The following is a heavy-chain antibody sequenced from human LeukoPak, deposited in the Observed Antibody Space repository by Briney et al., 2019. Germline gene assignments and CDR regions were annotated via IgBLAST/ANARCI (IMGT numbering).Heavy chain of an antibody. CDR3: ARDWDSGSLY. CDR1: GFTFSNSA. Sequence: GGSLRLSCAASGFTFSNSAMSWVRQAPGKGLEWVSGFTRNDETTSYADSVKGRFTISRDNSRDTLYLQMNSLTAEDTAVYYCARDWDSGSLYWGQGTLVTVSS. D-gene: IGHD1-26*01. J-gene: IGHJ4*02. CDR2: FTRNDETT. V-gene: IGHV3-23*01.